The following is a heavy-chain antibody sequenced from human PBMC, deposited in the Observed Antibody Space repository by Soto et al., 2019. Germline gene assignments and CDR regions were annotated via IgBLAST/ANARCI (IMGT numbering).Heavy chain of an antibody. CDR2: FDPEEGKT. CDR3: AIKIGYFYY. CDR1: GYTLTELS. V-gene: IGHV1-24*01. Sequence: ASVMVSCKVSGYTLTELSMHWVRQAPGKGPEWMGGFDPEEGKTVYAQKFQGRLTMTEDTSTDTRYMELHSLTSEDTAVYYCAIKIGYFYYWGQGTVVTVSS. J-gene: IGHJ4*02.